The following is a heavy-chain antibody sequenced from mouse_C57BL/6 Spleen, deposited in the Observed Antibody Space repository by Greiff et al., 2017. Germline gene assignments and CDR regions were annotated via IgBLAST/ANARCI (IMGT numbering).Heavy chain of an antibody. J-gene: IGHJ4*01. CDR3: TKLLRSAMDY. V-gene: IGHV1-15*01. CDR1: GYTFTDYE. D-gene: IGHD1-1*01. CDR2: IDPETGGT. Sequence: VQLQESGAELVRPGASVTLSCKASGYTFTDYEMHWVKQTPVHGLEWIGAIDPETGGTAYNQKFKGKAILTADKSSSTAYMELRSLTSEDSAVYYCTKLLRSAMDYWGQGTSVTVSS.